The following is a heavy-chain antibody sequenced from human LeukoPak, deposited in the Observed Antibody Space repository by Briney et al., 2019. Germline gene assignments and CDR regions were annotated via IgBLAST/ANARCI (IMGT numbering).Heavy chain of an antibody. V-gene: IGHV3-21*01. CDR3: ATTEI. Sequence: GGSLRLSCAASGFTFSSYRMNWVRQAPGKGLEWVSSISSRSSYIYYADSVKGRFTISRDDAKNSLYLEMNSLRTEDTAVYYCATTEIRGQGTLVTVSS. J-gene: IGHJ4*02. CDR2: ISSRSSYI. D-gene: IGHD1-26*01. CDR1: GFTFSSYR.